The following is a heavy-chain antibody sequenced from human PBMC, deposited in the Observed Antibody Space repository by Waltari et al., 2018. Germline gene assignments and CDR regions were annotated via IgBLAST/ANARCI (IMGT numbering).Heavy chain of an antibody. V-gene: IGHV3-23*03. J-gene: IGHJ4*02. Sequence: EVQLLESGGGLVQPGGSLRLSCAASGFSFSSDAMTWVRQAPGKGLEWVSVIYSGSSTTYYANSVKGRFIVSRDNSKNTLYMQMNSLRAEDTAVYYCAKRSSDYGVLAFDYWGQGTLVTVSS. CDR1: GFSFSSDA. CDR3: AKRSSDYGVLAFDY. CDR2: IYSGSSTT. D-gene: IGHD4-17*01.